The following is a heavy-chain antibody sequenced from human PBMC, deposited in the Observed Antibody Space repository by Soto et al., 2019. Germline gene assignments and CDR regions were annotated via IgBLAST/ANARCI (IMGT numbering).Heavy chain of an antibody. V-gene: IGHV4-4*07. CDR3: RVYSDYDSSCIYV. J-gene: IGHJ6*02. D-gene: IGHD5-12*01. Sequence: SETLALACTVSGDSISSYSWSWIRQVAGKGLEWIGRLYTSGSTKYSPSLKSRVTMSVDASKNQFSMRLSSVTAADTAVYYCRVYSDYDSSCIYVWGQGTT. CDR2: LYTSGST. CDR1: GDSISSYS.